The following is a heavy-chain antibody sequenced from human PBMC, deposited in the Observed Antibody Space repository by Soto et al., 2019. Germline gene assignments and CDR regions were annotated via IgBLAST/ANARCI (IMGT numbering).Heavy chain of an antibody. CDR1: GGSVSSGSYY. J-gene: IGHJ1*01. V-gene: IGHV4-61*01. CDR2: IYYSGST. Sequence: PSETLSLTCTVSGGSVSSGSYYWSWIRQPPGKGLEWIGYIYYSGSTTYNPSLRSRVTISVDTSKNQFSLKLSSVTAADTAVYYCARLGHVYYYDSSGYREYFQHWGQGTLVTVSS. CDR3: ARLGHVYYYDSSGYREYFQH. D-gene: IGHD3-22*01.